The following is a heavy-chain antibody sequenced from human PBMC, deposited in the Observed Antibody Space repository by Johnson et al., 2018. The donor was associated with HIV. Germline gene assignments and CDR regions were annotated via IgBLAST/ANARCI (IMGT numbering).Heavy chain of an antibody. CDR3: VRGGQ. Sequence: QVQLVESGGGVVQPGRSLRLSCAASGFTFSSYGMHWVRQAPGKGLEWVAVIWYDGSNKYYADSVKGRFTISTDNAKNSLYLQMNSLRPEDTAVYYCVRGGQWGQGTMVTVSA. V-gene: IGHV3-33*01. CDR1: GFTFSSYG. J-gene: IGHJ3*01. CDR2: IWYDGSNK.